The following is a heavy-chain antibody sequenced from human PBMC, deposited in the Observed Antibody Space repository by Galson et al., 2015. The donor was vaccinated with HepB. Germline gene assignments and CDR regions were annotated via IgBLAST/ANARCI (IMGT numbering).Heavy chain of an antibody. CDR1: GFTLSGST. Sequence: SLRLSCAASGFTLSGSTIHWVRQTSGKGLEWVGRIRSNANYYASGYAASLQGRFTISRDDSKNMAYMNMKSLKTKDTGVYYCSRLGDLSGDSRSWGQGTLVTVSS. V-gene: IGHV3-73*01. CDR3: SRLGDLSGDSRS. D-gene: IGHD6-13*01. J-gene: IGHJ4*02. CDR2: IRSNANYYAS.